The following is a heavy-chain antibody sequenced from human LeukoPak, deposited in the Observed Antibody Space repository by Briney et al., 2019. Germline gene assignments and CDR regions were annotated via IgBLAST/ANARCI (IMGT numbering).Heavy chain of an antibody. CDR2: IYYSGST. CDR1: GDSISRYY. D-gene: IGHD2-2*01. V-gene: IGHV4-59*01. Sequence: SETLSLTCTVSGDSISRYYWSWIRQPPGKGPGWIGYIYYSGSTNYNPSLKSRVTISIDTSKNQFSLRLTSVTAADTAVYYCARSLGAQLPPIHWGQGTLVTVSS. CDR3: ARSLGAQLPPIH. J-gene: IGHJ4*02.